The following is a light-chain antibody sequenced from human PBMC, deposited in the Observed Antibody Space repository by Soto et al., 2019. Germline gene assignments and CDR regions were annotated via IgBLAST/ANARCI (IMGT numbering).Light chain of an antibody. V-gene: IGKV2-30*01. Sequence: DVVMTQSPLSLPVTLGQSASISCTSSQSLVYADGNTYLNWLQQRPGQSPRRLIYKVFNRDSGVRDRFSGSASGSEFTLTISRVEAEDIGVYYCMQTAHWPYTFGRGTKLEIK. CDR1: QSLVYADGNTY. CDR3: MQTAHWPYT. CDR2: KVF. J-gene: IGKJ2*01.